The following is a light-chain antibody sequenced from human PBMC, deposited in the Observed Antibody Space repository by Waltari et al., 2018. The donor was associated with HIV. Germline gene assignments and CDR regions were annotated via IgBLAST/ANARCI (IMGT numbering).Light chain of an antibody. CDR3: SSYTSSSTPV. CDR1: SSDVGGYNY. CDR2: DVS. V-gene: IGLV2-14*03. Sequence: QSALTQPASVSGSPGQSITISCTGTSSDVGGYNYVSLYQQHPGKAPKLMIYDVSNRPSGVSNRCSGSKSGNTASLTISVLQAEDEAYYYCSSYTSSSTPVFGGGTKLTVL. J-gene: IGLJ3*02.